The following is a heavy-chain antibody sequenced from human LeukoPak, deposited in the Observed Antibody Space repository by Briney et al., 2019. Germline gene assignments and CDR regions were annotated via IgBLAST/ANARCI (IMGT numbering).Heavy chain of an antibody. CDR1: GFTVSGNY. V-gene: IGHV3-53*05. CDR3: ARDKGTSYLSSFDY. D-gene: IGHD6-6*01. Sequence: GGSLRLSCAVSGFTVSGNYMSWVRQAPGKGLEWVSLIYSGGTTYYADSVKGRFTISRDNSKNTLYLQMNSLRAADTAVYCCARDKGTSYLSSFDYWGQGTLVTVSS. CDR2: IYSGGTT. J-gene: IGHJ4*02.